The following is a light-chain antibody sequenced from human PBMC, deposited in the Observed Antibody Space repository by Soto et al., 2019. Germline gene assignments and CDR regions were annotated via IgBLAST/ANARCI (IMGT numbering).Light chain of an antibody. CDR1: QDIRSS. Sequence: VMTQSPATLSVSPGERVTLSCRASQDIRSSLAWYQQKPGQAPRLLIYGASIRATGVPATFSGSGSGTEFTLSISSLQSEDFAVYYCQQFNNWPWTFGQGTKVDIK. CDR3: QQFNNWPWT. J-gene: IGKJ1*01. CDR2: GAS. V-gene: IGKV3-15*01.